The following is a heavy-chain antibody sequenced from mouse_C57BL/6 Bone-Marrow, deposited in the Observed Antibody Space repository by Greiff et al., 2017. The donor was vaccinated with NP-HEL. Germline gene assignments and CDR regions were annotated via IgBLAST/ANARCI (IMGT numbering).Heavy chain of an antibody. Sequence: VQLQQPGAELVKPGASVKMSCKASGYTFTSYWITWVKQRPGQGLEWIGDIYPGSGSTNYNEKFKSKATLTVDTSSSTAYMQLSSLTSEDSAVYYCAREEDYDEGYFDVWGTGTTVTVSS. J-gene: IGHJ1*03. D-gene: IGHD2-4*01. V-gene: IGHV1-55*01. CDR1: GYTFTSYW. CDR3: AREEDYDEGYFDV. CDR2: IYPGSGST.